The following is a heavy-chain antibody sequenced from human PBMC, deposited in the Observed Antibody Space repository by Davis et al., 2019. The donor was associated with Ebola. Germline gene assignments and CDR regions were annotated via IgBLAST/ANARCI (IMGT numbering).Heavy chain of an antibody. CDR3: ARDDKVMHFDY. CDR1: GYTFIGYH. D-gene: IGHD3-16*01. V-gene: IGHV1-2*02. CDR2: INPNSGGT. Sequence: ASVKVSCKTSGYTFIGYHIHWVRQAPGQGLEWMGWINPNSGGTYYVQKFQGRVTMTRDTSISTAHMELSRLRSDDTAVYYCARDDKVMHFDYWGQGTLVTVSS. J-gene: IGHJ4*02.